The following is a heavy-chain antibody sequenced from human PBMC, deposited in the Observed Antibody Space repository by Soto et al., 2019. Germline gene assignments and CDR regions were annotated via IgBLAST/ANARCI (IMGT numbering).Heavy chain of an antibody. CDR3: ARGPHPYFNDC. V-gene: IGHV1-8*01. CDR1: GYTFTSYD. Sequence: QVQLVQSGAEVKKPGASVKVSCKASGYTFTSYDINWVRQATGQGLEWMGWMNPNNNNTGYAEKFQGRVTMTRNTSITTADMELSSLAPEETAVYYSARGPHPYFNDCWGQGTLVTVSS. CDR2: MNPNNNNT. J-gene: IGHJ4*02. D-gene: IGHD2-8*01.